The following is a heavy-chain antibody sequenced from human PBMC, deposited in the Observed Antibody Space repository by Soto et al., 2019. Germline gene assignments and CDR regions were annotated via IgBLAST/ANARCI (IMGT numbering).Heavy chain of an antibody. Sequence: EVQLLESGGGLVQPGGSLRLSCAASGFTFSSYAMNWVRQAPGKGLEWVSAISGSGGSTYYADSVKGRFTISRDNSKNTLYLQMNSLRAEDTAVYYCAKDRVAVAAAGYYYFDYWGQGTLVTVSS. CDR1: GFTFSSYA. J-gene: IGHJ4*02. V-gene: IGHV3-23*01. CDR3: AKDRVAVAAAGYYYFDY. D-gene: IGHD6-13*01. CDR2: ISGSGGST.